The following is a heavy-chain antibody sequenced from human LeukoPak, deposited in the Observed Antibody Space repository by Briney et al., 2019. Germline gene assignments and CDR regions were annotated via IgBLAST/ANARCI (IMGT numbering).Heavy chain of an antibody. CDR1: GFTFSSHA. V-gene: IGHV3-23*01. CDR3: ANHARDYYDSSGYYLGY. D-gene: IGHD3-22*01. J-gene: IGHJ4*02. Sequence: GGSLRLSCAASGFTFSSHAMTWVRQAPGKGLEWVAAIIGSGDSTYYADSVKGRFTISRDNSKNTLYLQMNTLRAEDTGLYYCANHARDYYDSSGYYLGYWGQGTLVTVSS. CDR2: IIGSGDST.